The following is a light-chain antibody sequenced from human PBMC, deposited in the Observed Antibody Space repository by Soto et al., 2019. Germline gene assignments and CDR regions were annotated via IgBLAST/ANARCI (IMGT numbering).Light chain of an antibody. V-gene: IGLV3-21*02. CDR2: DDS. CDR3: AAWDDSLSGLWV. J-gene: IGLJ3*02. Sequence: SYELTQPPSVSVAPGQTARITCGGNNIGSKSVHWYQQKPGQAPVLVVYDDSDRPSGIPERFSGSNSGNTATLTISRVEAGDEADYYCAAWDDSLSGLWVFGGGTQLTVL. CDR1: NIGSKS.